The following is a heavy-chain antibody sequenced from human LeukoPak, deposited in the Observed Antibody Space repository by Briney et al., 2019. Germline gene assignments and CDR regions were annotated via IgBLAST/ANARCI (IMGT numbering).Heavy chain of an antibody. Sequence: GGSLRLSCAASGFTFDDYAMHWVRQAPGKGLEWVSGISWNSGSIGYADSVKGRFTISRDNAKNSLYLQMNSLRAEDTAVYYCAREPAHSYYYYYYMDVWGKGTTVTVSS. D-gene: IGHD2-21*01. CDR2: ISWNSGSI. V-gene: IGHV3-9*01. CDR3: AREPAHSYYYYYYMDV. J-gene: IGHJ6*03. CDR1: GFTFDDYA.